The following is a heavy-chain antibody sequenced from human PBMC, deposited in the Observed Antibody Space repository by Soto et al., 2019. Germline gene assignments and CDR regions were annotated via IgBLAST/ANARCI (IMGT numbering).Heavy chain of an antibody. D-gene: IGHD3-10*01. Sequence: GGSLRLSCAASGFTFSSYAMSWVRQAPGKELAWVSAISSIGRTTYYADSVKGRFTISRDNSKNTLYLHMHSLRAEDTAVYFCAQNGGSGTFYAFDYWGQGTLVTVSS. J-gene: IGHJ4*02. CDR2: ISSIGRTT. CDR1: GFTFSSYA. CDR3: AQNGGSGTFYAFDY. V-gene: IGHV3-23*01.